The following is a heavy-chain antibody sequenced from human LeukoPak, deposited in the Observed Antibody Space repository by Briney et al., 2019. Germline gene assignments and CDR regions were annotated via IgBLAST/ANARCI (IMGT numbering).Heavy chain of an antibody. J-gene: IGHJ4*02. D-gene: IGHD1-26*01. CDR3: ARVQGSYYAPYFDY. V-gene: IGHV3-53*01. CDR2: IYSGGST. Sequence: GGSLRLSCAASGFTVSSNYMSWVRQAPGKGLEWVSVIYSGGSTYYADSVKGRFTISRDNSKNTLYFQMNSLRAEDTAVYYCARVQGSYYAPYFDYWGQGTLVTVSS. CDR1: GFTVSSNY.